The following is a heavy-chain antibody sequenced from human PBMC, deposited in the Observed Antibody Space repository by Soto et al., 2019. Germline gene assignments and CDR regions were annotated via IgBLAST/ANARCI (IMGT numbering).Heavy chain of an antibody. V-gene: IGHV1-18*01. Sequence: QVQLVQSGAEVKKPGASVRVSCKTSGYTFINYGITWVRQAPGQGLEWMGWLSAYNGDTSSSEKLQDRFTMTTDTSTNTVYMELRSLTSDDTDVYYCARWSALVGGAEALDVWGQGTMVSVSS. D-gene: IGHD1-26*01. CDR2: LSAYNGDT. CDR1: GYTFINYG. J-gene: IGHJ3*01. CDR3: ARWSALVGGAEALDV.